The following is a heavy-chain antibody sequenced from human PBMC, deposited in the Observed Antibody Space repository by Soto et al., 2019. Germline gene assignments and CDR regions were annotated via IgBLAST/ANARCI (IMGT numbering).Heavy chain of an antibody. CDR1: GYTFTSYY. CDR3: ARDGSSSPSSFSDY. V-gene: IGHV1-46*01. Sequence: SVKISSKASGYTFTSYYMHWVRQAPGQGLDCMGIINPSGGSTSYAQKFQGRVTTTRDTSTSTLYMELSSLRSEDTAVYYCARDGSSSPSSFSDYWGQGTLVTVSS. CDR2: INPSGGST. J-gene: IGHJ4*02. D-gene: IGHD6-6*01.